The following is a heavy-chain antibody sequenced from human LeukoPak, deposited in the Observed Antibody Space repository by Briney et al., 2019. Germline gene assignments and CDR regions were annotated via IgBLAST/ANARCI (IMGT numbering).Heavy chain of an antibody. CDR2: INHSGST. J-gene: IGHJ4*02. D-gene: IGHD2-2*01. CDR3: ARARQLGYCSSTSCYSQVFDY. Sequence: ASETLSLTCAVYGGSFSGYYWSWIRQPPGKGLEWIGEINHSGSTNYNPSLKSRVTISVDTSKNQFSLKLSSVTAADTAVYYCARARQLGYCSSTSCYSQVFDYWGQGALVTVSS. CDR1: GGSFSGYY. V-gene: IGHV4-34*01.